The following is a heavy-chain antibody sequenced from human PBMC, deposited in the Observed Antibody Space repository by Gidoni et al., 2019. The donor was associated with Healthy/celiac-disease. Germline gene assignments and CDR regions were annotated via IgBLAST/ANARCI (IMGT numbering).Heavy chain of an antibody. V-gene: IGHV3-30*18. Sequence: QVQLVESGGGVVQPGRSLRLSCADSGFTFSSYGMHWVRQAPGKGLEWVAVISYDGSNKYYADSVKGRFTISRDNSKNTLYLQMNSLRAEDTAVYYCAKGTTGGKYYYYGMDVWGQGTTVTVSS. CDR1: GFTFSSYG. CDR3: AKGTTGGKYYYYGMDV. D-gene: IGHD2-8*02. CDR2: ISYDGSNK. J-gene: IGHJ6*02.